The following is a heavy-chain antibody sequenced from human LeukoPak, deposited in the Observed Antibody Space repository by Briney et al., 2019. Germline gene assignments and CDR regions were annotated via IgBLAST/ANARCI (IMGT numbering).Heavy chain of an antibody. D-gene: IGHD6-6*01. CDR2: IFYTGST. CDR1: GGSISSGNYY. V-gene: IGHV4-30-4*01. CDR3: ARKYPDHWFDP. J-gene: IGHJ5*02. Sequence: PSETLSLTCTVSGGSISSGNYYWSWIRQPPGKGLEWIGYIFYTGSTYYSPSLKSRVTISVDTFKNQFSPKLSSVTAADTAVYYCARKYPDHWFDPWGQGTLVTVSS.